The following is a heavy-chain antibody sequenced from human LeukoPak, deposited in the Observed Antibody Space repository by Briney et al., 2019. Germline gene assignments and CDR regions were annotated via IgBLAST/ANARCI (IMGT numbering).Heavy chain of an antibody. CDR1: GFTFSSYA. CDR3: ARESYYDISNAFDI. CDR2: ISYDGSNK. V-gene: IGHV3-30-3*01. Sequence: GGSLRLSCAASGFTFSSYAMHWVRQAPGKGLEWVAVISYDGSNKYYADSVKGRFTISRDNSKNTLYLQMNSLRAEDTAVYYCARESYYDISNAFDIWGQGTMVTVSS. D-gene: IGHD3-22*01. J-gene: IGHJ3*02.